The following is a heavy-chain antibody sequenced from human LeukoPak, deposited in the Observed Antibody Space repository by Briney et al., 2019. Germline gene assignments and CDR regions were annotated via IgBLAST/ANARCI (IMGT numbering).Heavy chain of an antibody. V-gene: IGHV3-7*01. J-gene: IGHJ4*02. CDR1: GFTFSSYW. D-gene: IGHD2-15*01. CDR2: IKQDGSEK. Sequence: GGSLRLSYAASGFTFSSYWMSWIRQAPGRGLEWAANIKQDGSEKYYADSVKGRFTISRDNAKNSLYLQMNSLRVEDTAMYYCAADSGGSRYWGQGTLATVSS. CDR3: AADSGGSRY.